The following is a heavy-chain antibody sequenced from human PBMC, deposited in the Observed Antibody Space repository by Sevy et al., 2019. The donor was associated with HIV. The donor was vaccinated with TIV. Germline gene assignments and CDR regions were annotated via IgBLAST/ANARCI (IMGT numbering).Heavy chain of an antibody. D-gene: IGHD3-22*01. CDR2: IKSKTDGGTT. Sequence: GESLKISCAGSGITFSNTWMSWVRQAPGKGLEWIGRIKSKTDGGTTDYAAPVKGRFSISRDDSKNTLYLQMNSLKTEDTAEYYCTTQWFWGQGTLVTVSS. CDR3: TTQWF. J-gene: IGHJ4*02. CDR1: GITFSNTW. V-gene: IGHV3-15*01.